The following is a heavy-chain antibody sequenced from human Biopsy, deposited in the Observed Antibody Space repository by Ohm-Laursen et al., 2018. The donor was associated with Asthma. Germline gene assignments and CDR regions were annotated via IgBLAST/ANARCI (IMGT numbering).Heavy chain of an antibody. CDR3: SRDTLGYYFDI. CDR1: GFSFSNFA. J-gene: IGHJ4*02. CDR2: ISKDASTQ. D-gene: IGHD6-13*01. Sequence: SLRLSCAASGFSFSNFAIHWVRQAPGKGLEWVGVISKDASTQDYADSVKGRFTMARDNFKNMLFLQMNSLRAEGTAVYYCSRDTLGYYFDIWGQGTQVTVSS. V-gene: IGHV3-30*05.